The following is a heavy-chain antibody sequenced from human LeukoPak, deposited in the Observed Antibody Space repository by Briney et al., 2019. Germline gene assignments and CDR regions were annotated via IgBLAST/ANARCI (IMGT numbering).Heavy chain of an antibody. CDR2: IDNGGGST. CDR1: GFTFSNYA. V-gene: IGHV3-23*01. J-gene: IGHJ4*02. CDR3: AKLAAVGTFFDY. Sequence: GSLRLSCASSGFTFSNYAMIWVRQAPGKGLDWVSTIDNGGGSTYHADSVKGRLTVSRDNSKNTLYLQMNSLRAEDTAVYYCAKLAAVGTFFDYWGQGTLVTVSS. D-gene: IGHD6-13*01.